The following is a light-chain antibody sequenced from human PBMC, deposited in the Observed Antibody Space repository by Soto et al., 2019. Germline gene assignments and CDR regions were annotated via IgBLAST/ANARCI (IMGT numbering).Light chain of an antibody. CDR2: RDT. CDR1: NIEGKN. CDR3: QVWDSSTVV. J-gene: IGLJ3*02. V-gene: IGLV3-9*01. Sequence: SYELTQPPSVSVALGQTARITCGGNNIEGKNVHWYQLSPGQAPVLVIYRDTNRPSGIPERFSGSNSGNTATLAISGAQAGDYGDYYGQVWDSSTVVFGGGTKLTVL.